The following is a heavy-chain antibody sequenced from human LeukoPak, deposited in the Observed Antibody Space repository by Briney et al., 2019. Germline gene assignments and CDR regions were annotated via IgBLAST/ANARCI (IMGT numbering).Heavy chain of an antibody. J-gene: IGHJ4*02. Sequence: SETLSLTCTVSGGSISSGSYYWSWIRQPPGKGLEWIGSIYYSGSAYYNPSLKSRVTISVDTSKKQFSLKLSSVTAADTAVYYCARDLSRSSGYTDYWGQGTLVTVSS. CDR3: ARDLSRSSGYTDY. CDR2: IYYSGSA. CDR1: GGSISSGSYY. V-gene: IGHV4-39*07. D-gene: IGHD5-12*01.